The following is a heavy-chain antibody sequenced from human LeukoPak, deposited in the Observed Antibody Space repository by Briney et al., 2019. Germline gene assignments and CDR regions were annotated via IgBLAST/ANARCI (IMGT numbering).Heavy chain of an antibody. V-gene: IGHV3-23*01. CDR3: ARDRLTGYYKDY. J-gene: IGHJ4*02. D-gene: IGHD3-9*01. CDR2: ISGSGGST. CDR1: GLSFSTYA. Sequence: GGSLRLSCAASGLSFSTYAMNWVRQAPGKGLEWVSVISGSGGSTYYADSVKGRFTISRANFKNTLYLQMNSLRAEDTAVYYCARDRLTGYYKDYWGQGTLVTVSS.